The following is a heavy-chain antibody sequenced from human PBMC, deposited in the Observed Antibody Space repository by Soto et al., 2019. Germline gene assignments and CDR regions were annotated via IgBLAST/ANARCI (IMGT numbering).Heavy chain of an antibody. D-gene: IGHD3-10*01. Sequence: ASVKVSCKASGYTFTSYGIHWVRQAPGQRLEWMGWINPNSGGTNYAQKFQGRVTMTRDTSISTAYMELSRLRSDDTAVYYCARDSYYGSGSYPDWFDPWGQGTLVTVSS. CDR1: GYTFTSYG. CDR2: INPNSGGT. V-gene: IGHV1-2*02. CDR3: ARDSYYGSGSYPDWFDP. J-gene: IGHJ5*02.